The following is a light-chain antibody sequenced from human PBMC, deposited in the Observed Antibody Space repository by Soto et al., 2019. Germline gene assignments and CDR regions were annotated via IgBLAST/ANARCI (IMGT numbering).Light chain of an antibody. Sequence: DIQMTQSPSSPSASVGDRVTITCRASQGISNYLAWYQQTPGKVPKLLIYAASTLQTGVPSRFSGRGSGTDFTLTISSLQPEDVATYYCQKYDSAPFTFGPGTRVDFK. CDR1: QGISNY. J-gene: IGKJ3*01. CDR2: AAS. CDR3: QKYDSAPFT. V-gene: IGKV1-27*01.